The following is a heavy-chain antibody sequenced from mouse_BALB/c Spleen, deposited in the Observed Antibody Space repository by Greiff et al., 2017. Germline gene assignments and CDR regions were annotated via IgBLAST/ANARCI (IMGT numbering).Heavy chain of an antibody. CDR2: ISSGGST. CDR3: ARDPANYYGYFDY. Sequence: DVMLVESGGGLVKPGGSLKLSCAASGFTFSSYAMSWVRQTPEKRLEWVASISSGGSTYYPDSVKGRFTISRDNARNILYLQMSSLRSEDTAMYYCARDPANYYGYFDYWGQGTTLTVSS. V-gene: IGHV5-6-5*01. D-gene: IGHD1-1*01. CDR1: GFTFSSYA. J-gene: IGHJ2*01.